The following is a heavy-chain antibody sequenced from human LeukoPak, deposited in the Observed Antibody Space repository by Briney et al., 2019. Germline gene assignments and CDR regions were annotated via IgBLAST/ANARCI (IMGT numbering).Heavy chain of an antibody. CDR2: ISYDGSNK. CDR3: ARDPRSSGWYYYYYYGMDV. CDR1: GFTFSSYA. Sequence: GGSLRLSCAASGFTFSSYAMHWVRQAPGKGLEWVAVISYDGSNKYYADSVKGRFTISRDNSKNTLYLQMNSLRAEDTAVYYCARDPRSSGWYYYYYYGMDVWAKGPRSPSPQ. J-gene: IGHJ6*04. V-gene: IGHV3-30*04. D-gene: IGHD6-19*01.